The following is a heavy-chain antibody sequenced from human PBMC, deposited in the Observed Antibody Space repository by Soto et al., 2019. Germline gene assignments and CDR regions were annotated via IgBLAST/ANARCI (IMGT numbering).Heavy chain of an antibody. D-gene: IGHD6-13*01. V-gene: IGHV4-30-2*01. CDR1: GGSITSGRSS. Sequence: QLQLQESGSGLVKPSQTLSLTCSVSGGSITSGRSSWNWIRQPPGQGLEWLAYIYHSGSTYSNPSLKSRVTSSVDMSKNQFSLKLNSVTAADTAIYYCVRESAASGPHWFETWGPGTLVTVSS. CDR2: IYHSGST. J-gene: IGHJ5*02. CDR3: VRESAASGPHWFET.